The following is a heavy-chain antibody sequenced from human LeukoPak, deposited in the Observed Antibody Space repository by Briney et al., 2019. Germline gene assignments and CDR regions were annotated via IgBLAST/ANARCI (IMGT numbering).Heavy chain of an antibody. V-gene: IGHV4-61*02. Sequence: SETLSLTCTVSGGSISSGSYYWSWIRQPAGKGLEWIGRIYTSGSTNYNPSLRSRVTISVDTSKNQFSLKLSSVTAADTAVYYCARDPYAQGYFDYWGQGTLVTVSS. CDR1: GGSISSGSYY. D-gene: IGHD2-2*01. J-gene: IGHJ4*02. CDR3: ARDPYAQGYFDY. CDR2: IYTSGST.